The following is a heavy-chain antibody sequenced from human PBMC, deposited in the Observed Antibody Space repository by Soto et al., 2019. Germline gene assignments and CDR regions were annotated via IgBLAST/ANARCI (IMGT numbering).Heavy chain of an antibody. J-gene: IGHJ5*02. V-gene: IGHV1-2*02. CDR2: INPYSGGA. CDR3: ARVIRGAYYNSPLDT. Sequence: ASVKVSCKASGYTFTGYFMHWVRQAPGQGLEWMGWINPYSGGADYAQSFQGRVTMSRDTSISTVYMELSRLRFDDTAVYYCARVIRGAYYNSPLDTWGQGTVVTVSS. D-gene: IGHD3-10*01. CDR1: GYTFTGYF.